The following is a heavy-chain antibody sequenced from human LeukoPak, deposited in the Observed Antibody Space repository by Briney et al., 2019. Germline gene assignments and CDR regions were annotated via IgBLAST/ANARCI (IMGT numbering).Heavy chain of an antibody. CDR3: GRFFLSPNWGSWSAFNI. Sequence: SETLSLTCTVSGGSISSYYWSWIRQPPGKGLEWIGYIYYSGSTNYNPSLKSRVTISVDTSKNQFSLKLSSVTAADTAVYYCGRFFLSPNWGSWSAFNIWGKGTMVTVSS. CDR2: IYYSGST. J-gene: IGHJ3*02. V-gene: IGHV4-59*01. CDR1: GGSISSYY. D-gene: IGHD3-16*01.